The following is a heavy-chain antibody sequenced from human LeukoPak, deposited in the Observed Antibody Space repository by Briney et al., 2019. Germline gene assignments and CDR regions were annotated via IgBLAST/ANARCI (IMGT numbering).Heavy chain of an antibody. CDR3: ARDHFTGSGYIDY. CDR2: IWYDGSNK. Sequence: QPGRSLRLSCAASGFTFSSYGMHWVRQAPGKGLEWVAVIWYDGSNKYYADSVKGRFTISRNNSKNTLYLQMNSLSAEDTAVYYCARDHFTGSGYIDYWGQGTLVTVSS. D-gene: IGHD3-22*01. V-gene: IGHV3-33*01. CDR1: GFTFSSYG. J-gene: IGHJ4*02.